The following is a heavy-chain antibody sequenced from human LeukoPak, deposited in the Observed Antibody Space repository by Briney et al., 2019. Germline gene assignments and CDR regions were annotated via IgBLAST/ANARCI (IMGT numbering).Heavy chain of an antibody. D-gene: IGHD3-22*01. J-gene: IGHJ4*02. CDR3: ARVRYYYDSSGYYPRELDY. Sequence: SETLSLTCTVSGGSISSYYWSWIRQPPGKGLEWIGYIYYSGSTNYNPSHKSRVTISVDTSKNQFSLKLSSVTAADTAVYYCARVRYYYDSSGYYPRELDYWGQGTLVTVSS. CDR2: IYYSGST. CDR1: GGSISSYY. V-gene: IGHV4-59*01.